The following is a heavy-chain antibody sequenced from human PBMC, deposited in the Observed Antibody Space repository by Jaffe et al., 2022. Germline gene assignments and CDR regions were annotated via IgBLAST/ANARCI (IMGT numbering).Heavy chain of an antibody. CDR3: ARHYYDILTGYGDAFDI. V-gene: IGHV4-38-2*01. Sequence: QVQLQESGPGLVKPSETLSLTCAVSGYSISSGYYWGWIRQPPGKGLEWIGSIYHSGSTYYNPSLKSRVTISVDTSKNQFSLKLSSVTAADTAVYYCARHYYDILTGYGDAFDIWGQGTMVTVSS. CDR2: IYHSGST. J-gene: IGHJ3*02. D-gene: IGHD3-9*01. CDR1: GYSISSGYY.